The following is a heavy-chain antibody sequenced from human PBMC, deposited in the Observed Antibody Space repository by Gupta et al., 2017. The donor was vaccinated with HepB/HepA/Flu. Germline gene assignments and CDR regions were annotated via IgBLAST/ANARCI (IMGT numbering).Heavy chain of an antibody. CDR3: ARDKSRWLVRSLGMDV. D-gene: IGHD6-19*01. J-gene: IGHJ6*02. CDR1: GFTFSSYA. Sequence: QVQLVESGGGVVQPGRSLRLSCAASGFTFSSYAMHWVRQAPGKGLEWVAVISYDGSNKYYADSVKGRFTISRDNSKNTLYLQMNSLRAEDTAVYYCARDKSRWLVRSLGMDVWGQGTTVTVSS. V-gene: IGHV3-30-3*01. CDR2: ISYDGSNK.